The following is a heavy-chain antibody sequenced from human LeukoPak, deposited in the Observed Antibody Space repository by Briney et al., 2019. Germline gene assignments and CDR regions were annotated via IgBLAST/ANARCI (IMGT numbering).Heavy chain of an antibody. Sequence: GGSLRLSCAASGFTFSSYAMHWVRQAPGKGLEWVAVISYDGSNKYYADSVKGRFTISRDNSKNTLYLQMNSLRAEDTAVYYCAREGSGSFEHWGQGTLVTVSS. CDR3: AREGSGSFEH. CDR1: GFTFSSYA. J-gene: IGHJ1*01. V-gene: IGHV3-30-3*01. D-gene: IGHD1-26*01. CDR2: ISYDGSNK.